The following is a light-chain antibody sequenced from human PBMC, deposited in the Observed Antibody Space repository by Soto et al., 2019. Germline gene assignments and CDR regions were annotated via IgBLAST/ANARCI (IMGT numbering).Light chain of an antibody. Sequence: EIVMTQSPATLSVSPGERATLSCRASQSVSSNLAWYRQKPGQAPRLLIYGASTRATGIPARFSGSGSGTECTLTISSLQSEDFAVYYCQQYNNWLRTFGQGTKVEIK. CDR3: QQYNNWLRT. V-gene: IGKV3-15*01. CDR1: QSVSSN. CDR2: GAS. J-gene: IGKJ1*01.